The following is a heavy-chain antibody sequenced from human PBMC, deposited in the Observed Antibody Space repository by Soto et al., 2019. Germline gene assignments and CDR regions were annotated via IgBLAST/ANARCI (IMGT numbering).Heavy chain of an antibody. CDR1: GFDFDDFA. V-gene: IGHV3-43D*04. D-gene: IGHD3-22*01. CDR2: INSDGTDS. Sequence: GSLGLACSAAGFDFDDFAMHGVRQAPGKGLEWVSLINSDGTDSYYMDSVRGRFTISRDNGKNSLYLQMDRLRPEDTAFYFCAKALYYYDSSPLDHWGREPWSPSTQ. CDR3: AKALYYYDSSPLDH. J-gene: IGHJ4*02.